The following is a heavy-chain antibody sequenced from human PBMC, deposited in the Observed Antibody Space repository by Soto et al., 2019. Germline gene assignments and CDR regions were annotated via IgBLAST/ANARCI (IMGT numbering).Heavy chain of an antibody. D-gene: IGHD1-26*01. J-gene: IGHJ4*02. V-gene: IGHV1-2*02. CDR1: GYTFTGHY. Sequence: ASVKVSCKASGYTFTGHYIHWVRQAPEQGPEWMGEIGPESGATRFAQKFQGRVTMTRDMSITTVYMELNNLSPDDTAVYYCGRGRSGQIVVFYWGQGTPVTVST. CDR3: GRGRSGQIVVFY. CDR2: IGPESGAT.